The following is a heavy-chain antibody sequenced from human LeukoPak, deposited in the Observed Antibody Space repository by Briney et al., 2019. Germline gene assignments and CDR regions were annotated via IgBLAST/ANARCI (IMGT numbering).Heavy chain of an antibody. V-gene: IGHV1-8*03. D-gene: IGHD6-19*01. Sequence: ASVKVSCKASGYTFTSYDINWVRQATGQGLEWMGWMNPNSGNTGYAQKFQGRVTITRNTSISTAYMELSSLRSEDTAVYYCARGSRWDDAFDIWGQGTMVTVSS. CDR1: GYTFTSYD. CDR3: ARGSRWDDAFDI. J-gene: IGHJ3*02. CDR2: MNPNSGNT.